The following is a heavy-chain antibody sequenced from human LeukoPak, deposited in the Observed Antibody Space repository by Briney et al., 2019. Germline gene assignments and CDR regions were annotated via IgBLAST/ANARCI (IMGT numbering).Heavy chain of an antibody. Sequence: PGGSLRLSCAASGFTVSSNYMSWVRQAPGKGLEWVSVIYSGGSTYYADSVKGRFTISRDNSKNTLYLQMNSLRAEDTAVYYCARDHDYGDYCFDYWGQGTLVTVSS. CDR1: GFTVSSNY. V-gene: IGHV3-53*01. D-gene: IGHD4-17*01. CDR2: IYSGGST. J-gene: IGHJ4*02. CDR3: ARDHDYGDYCFDY.